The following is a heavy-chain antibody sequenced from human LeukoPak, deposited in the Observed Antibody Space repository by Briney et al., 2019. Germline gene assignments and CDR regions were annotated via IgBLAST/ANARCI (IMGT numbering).Heavy chain of an antibody. CDR3: ATTRLGGDY. D-gene: IGHD4-23*01. CDR2: ITNSASDT. Sequence: GGPLRLSCAVSGFTFSSYAMSWVRQAPGKGLEWVSSITNSASDTYYADSVKGRFTISRDNPKNTLYLQMNSLRAEDTAVYYCATTRLGGDYWGQGTLVSVSS. CDR1: GFTFSSYA. V-gene: IGHV3-23*01. J-gene: IGHJ4*02.